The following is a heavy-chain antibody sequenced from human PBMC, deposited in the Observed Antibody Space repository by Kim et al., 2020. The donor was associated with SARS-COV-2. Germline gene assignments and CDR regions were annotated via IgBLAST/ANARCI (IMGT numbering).Heavy chain of an antibody. CDR1: GFTFSGYG. D-gene: IGHD3-22*01. J-gene: IGHJ6*02. CDR2: ISYDGSDI. V-gene: IGHV3-30*18. Sequence: GGSLRLSCAASGFTFSGYGMHWVRQAPGKGLEWVSVISYDGSDIYYADSVKGRFTISRDNSKNTLYLQMHSLGAEDTAVYYCAKVYPYYYDSRVYFEGIVHMDVWGQETTVTVSS. CDR3: AKVYPYYYDSRVYFEGIVHMDV.